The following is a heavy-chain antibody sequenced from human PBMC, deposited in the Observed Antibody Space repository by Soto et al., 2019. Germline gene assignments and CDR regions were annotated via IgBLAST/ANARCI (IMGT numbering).Heavy chain of an antibody. CDR2: INAGNGNT. Sequence: QVQLVQSGAEVKKPGASVKVSCKASGYTFTSYAMHWVRQAPGQRLEWMGWINAGNGNTKYSQKIQGRVTITRDTAASTADMELSSLRSEDTAVYYCATAIADDAFDIWGRGTMVTVSS. D-gene: IGHD2-2*01. CDR3: ATAIADDAFDI. CDR1: GYTFTSYA. J-gene: IGHJ3*02. V-gene: IGHV1-3*01.